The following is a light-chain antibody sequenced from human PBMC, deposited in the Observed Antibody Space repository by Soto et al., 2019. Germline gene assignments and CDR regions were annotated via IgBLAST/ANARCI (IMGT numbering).Light chain of an antibody. CDR3: QQYNSYWT. CDR1: QSISSW. V-gene: IGKV1-5*03. Sequence: DIRRTQSPSTLSASVGDRVTITCRASQSISSWLAWYQQKPGKAPKLLIYKASSLESGVPSRFSGSGSGTEFTLTISSLQPDDFATYYCQQYNSYWTFGQGTKVDIK. CDR2: KAS. J-gene: IGKJ1*01.